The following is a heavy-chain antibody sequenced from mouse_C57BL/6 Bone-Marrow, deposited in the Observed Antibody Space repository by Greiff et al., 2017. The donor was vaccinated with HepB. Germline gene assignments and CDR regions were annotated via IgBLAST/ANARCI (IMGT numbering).Heavy chain of an antibody. V-gene: IGHV1-61*01. D-gene: IGHD2-3*01. Sequence: QVQLQQPGAELVRPGSSVKLSCKASGYTFTSYWMDWVKQRPGQGLEWIGNIYPSDSETHYNQKFKDKATLTVDKSSSTAYMQLSSLTSEDSAVYYCARSGLDGYWVAYWGQGTLVTVSA. CDR2: IYPSDSET. CDR1: GYTFTSYW. J-gene: IGHJ3*01. CDR3: ARSGLDGYWVAY.